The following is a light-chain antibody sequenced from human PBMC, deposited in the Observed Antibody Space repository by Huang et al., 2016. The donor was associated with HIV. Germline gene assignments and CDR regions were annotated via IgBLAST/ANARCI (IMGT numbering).Light chain of an antibody. Sequence: DIVMTQSPDSLTVSLGERATINCKSSQSVLHSNNKNYLAWYQQRPGQTPKLLMYWSSTREPGVPDRFSGDGSGSDFTLTINSLQAEDVAVYYCQQYINTPLTFGGGTKVEI. CDR1: QSVLHSNNKNY. J-gene: IGKJ4*01. CDR3: QQYINTPLT. V-gene: IGKV4-1*01. CDR2: WSS.